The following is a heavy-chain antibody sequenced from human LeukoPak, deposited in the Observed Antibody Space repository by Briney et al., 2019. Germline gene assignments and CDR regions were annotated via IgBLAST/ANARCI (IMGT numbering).Heavy chain of an antibody. V-gene: IGHV1-8*03. CDR3: TFDSSGYYYRAFDI. D-gene: IGHD3-22*01. J-gene: IGHJ3*02. CDR2: MNPNSGNT. CDR1: GYTFTSYD. Sequence: ASVKVSCKASGYTFTSYDINWVRQATGQGLEWMGWMNPNSGNTGYAQKVQGRVTITRNTSISTAYMELSSLRSEDTAVYYCTFDSSGYYYRAFDIWGQGTMVTVSS.